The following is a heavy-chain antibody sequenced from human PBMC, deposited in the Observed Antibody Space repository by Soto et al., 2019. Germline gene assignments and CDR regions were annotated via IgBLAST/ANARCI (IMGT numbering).Heavy chain of an antibody. D-gene: IGHD3-3*01. CDR1: GGTFSSYT. CDR2: IIPILGIA. V-gene: IGHV1-69*04. Sequence: ASVKVSCKASGGTFSSYTISRVRHAPGQGLEWMGRIIPILGIANYAQKFQGRVTITADKSTSTAYMELSSLRSEDTAVYYCARDNIGVWSGYLDAFDIWGQGTMVTVSS. J-gene: IGHJ3*02. CDR3: ARDNIGVWSGYLDAFDI.